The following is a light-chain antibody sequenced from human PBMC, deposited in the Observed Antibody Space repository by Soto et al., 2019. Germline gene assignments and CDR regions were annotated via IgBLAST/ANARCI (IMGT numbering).Light chain of an antibody. J-gene: IGKJ1*01. CDR2: GAS. V-gene: IGKV3-20*01. Sequence: EIVLTQSPGALSLSPGERATLSCRASQSVSNNYLAWYQQKPGQAPRLLIYGASNRATGIPDRFSGSGSGTDFTLTISRLEPEDFAVFYCQQCGSAPLTFGQGTKVDIK. CDR3: QQCGSAPLT. CDR1: QSVSNNY.